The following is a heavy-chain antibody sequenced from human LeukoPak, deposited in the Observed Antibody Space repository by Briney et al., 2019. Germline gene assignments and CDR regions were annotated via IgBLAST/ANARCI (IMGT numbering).Heavy chain of an antibody. CDR2: ISSSSSYI. CDR1: GFTFSSYS. D-gene: IGHD3-22*01. CDR3: ARDNYDSSGYLIY. J-gene: IGHJ4*02. V-gene: IGHV3-21*01. Sequence: GGSLRLSCAASGFTFSSYSMNWVRQAPGKGLEWVSSISSSSSYIYYADSVKGRFTISRDNAKNSLYLQMNSLRAEDTAVYYCARDNYDSSGYLIYWGQGTLVTVSS.